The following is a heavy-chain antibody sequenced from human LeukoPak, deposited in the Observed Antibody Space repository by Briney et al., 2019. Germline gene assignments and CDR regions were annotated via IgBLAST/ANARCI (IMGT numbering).Heavy chain of an antibody. CDR2: INPNSGGT. V-gene: IGHV1-2*02. CDR3: ARGREPAAILIAFDI. J-gene: IGHJ3*02. D-gene: IGHD2-2*02. CDR1: GYTFTGYY. Sequence: ASVKVSCKASGYTFTGYYMPWVRQAPGQGLEWMGWINPNSGGTNYAQKFQGRVAMTRDTSISTAYMELSRLRSDDTAVYYCARGREPAAILIAFDIWGQGTMVTVSS.